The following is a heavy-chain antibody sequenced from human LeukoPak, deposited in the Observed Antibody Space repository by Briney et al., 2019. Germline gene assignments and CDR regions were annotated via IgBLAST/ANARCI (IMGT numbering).Heavy chain of an antibody. V-gene: IGHV1-69*01. CDR2: IIPIFGTA. J-gene: IGHJ5*02. CDR3: ARDTGYCSSTSCQPNGFDP. Sequence: ASVKVSCKASGGTFSSYAISWVRQAPGQGLEWMGGIIPIFGTANYAQKFQGRVMTTADESTSTAYMELSSLRSEDTAVYYCARDTGYCSSTSCQPNGFDPWGQGTLVTVSS. CDR1: GGTFSSYA. D-gene: IGHD2-2*01.